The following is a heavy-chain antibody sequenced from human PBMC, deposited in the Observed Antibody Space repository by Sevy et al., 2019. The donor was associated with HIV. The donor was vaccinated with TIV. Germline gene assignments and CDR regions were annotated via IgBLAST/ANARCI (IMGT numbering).Heavy chain of an antibody. V-gene: IGHV1-69*13. Sequence: ASVKVSCKASGGTFHSYAISWVRQAPGQGLEWMGWIIPIFGATNYAQKFQGRVTITADESTSAAYMELSSLRSEDTAVYYCARAEKAVTGTAFDYWGQGTLVTVSS. J-gene: IGHJ4*02. CDR1: GGTFHSYA. D-gene: IGHD6-19*01. CDR2: IIPIFGAT. CDR3: ARAEKAVTGTAFDY.